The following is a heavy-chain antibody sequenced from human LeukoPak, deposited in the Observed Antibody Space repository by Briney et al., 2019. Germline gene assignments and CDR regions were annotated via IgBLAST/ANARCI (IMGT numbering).Heavy chain of an antibody. CDR1: GGYSSSYY. D-gene: IGHD6-19*01. CDR3: ARDGSGWYQYYFDY. V-gene: IGHV4-4*07. J-gene: IGHJ4*02. Sequence: LSVTCTMSGGYSSSYYWGWIRQPAGKGLEWIGRLYTSGSTNCNPSLKSRVTMSVDKSKNQFSLKLSSVTAADTAVYYCARDGSGWYQYYFDYWGQGTLLTVSS. CDR2: LYTSGST.